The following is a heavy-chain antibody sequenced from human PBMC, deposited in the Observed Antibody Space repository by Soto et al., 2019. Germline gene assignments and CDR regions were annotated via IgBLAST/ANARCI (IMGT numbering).Heavy chain of an antibody. J-gene: IGHJ2*01. V-gene: IGHV4-34*01. D-gene: IGHD3-10*01. CDR2: SNHSGST. CDR1: GGSFSGYY. Sequence: QVQLQQWGAGLLKPSETLSLTCAVYGGSFSGYYWSWIRQPPGKGLEWIGESNHSGSTNYNPSLKSGVTISVDTSKSQFSLKLSSVTAADTAVYYCAREEGEERYFDLWGRVTLVTVSS. CDR3: AREEGEERYFDL.